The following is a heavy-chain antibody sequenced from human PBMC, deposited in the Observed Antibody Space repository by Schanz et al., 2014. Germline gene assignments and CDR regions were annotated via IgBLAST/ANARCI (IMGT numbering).Heavy chain of an antibody. V-gene: IGHV3-23*04. CDR1: GFTFTNYA. J-gene: IGHJ4*02. Sequence: GPLVESGGGVAQPGKSLRLSCAASGFTFTNYAMSWVRQAPGKGLEWVSLISDSGDTAYYADSVKGRFTISRDNSKNTLYLQMNSLRAEDTAVHFCAKDRSWDYDSSGYFDYWGQGTLVTVSS. CDR2: ISDSGDTA. D-gene: IGHD3-22*01. CDR3: AKDRSWDYDSSGYFDY.